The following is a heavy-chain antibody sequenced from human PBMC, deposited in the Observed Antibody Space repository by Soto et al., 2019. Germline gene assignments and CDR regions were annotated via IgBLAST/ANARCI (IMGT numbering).Heavy chain of an antibody. J-gene: IGHJ3*02. D-gene: IGHD6-19*01. Sequence: PSETLSLTCAVYGGSFSGYYWSWIRQPPGKGQEWIGEINHSGSTNYSPSLKSRVTISVDTSKNQFSLKLSSVTAADTAVYYCARTGYSSGWYKAAFDIWGQGTMVTVSS. CDR1: GGSFSGYY. CDR3: ARTGYSSGWYKAAFDI. V-gene: IGHV4-34*01. CDR2: INHSGST.